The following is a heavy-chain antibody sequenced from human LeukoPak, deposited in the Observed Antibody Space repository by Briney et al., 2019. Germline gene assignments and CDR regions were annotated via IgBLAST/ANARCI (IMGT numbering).Heavy chain of an antibody. D-gene: IGHD6-6*01. Sequence: SETLSLTCAVYGGSFSGYYWSWIRQPPGKGLEWIGEINHSGSTNYNPSLKSRVTISVDTSKNQFSLKLSSVTAADTAVYYCARGRRTYSSSSGLEFDYWGQGTLVTVSS. CDR1: GGSFSGYY. J-gene: IGHJ4*02. CDR3: ARGRRTYSSSSGLEFDY. CDR2: INHSGST. V-gene: IGHV4-34*01.